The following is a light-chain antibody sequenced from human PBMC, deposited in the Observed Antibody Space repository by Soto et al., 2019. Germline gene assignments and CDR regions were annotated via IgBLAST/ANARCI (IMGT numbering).Light chain of an antibody. CDR2: AAS. V-gene: IGKV1-9*01. J-gene: IGKJ1*01. Sequence: IQLTQSPSSLSASVGDRVTITCRASQDIAIYLAWYQQKPGEAPKLLIYAASTLYGGVPSRFSGSGSGTDFTFTISSLQPDDFATYYCQQYDSFWTMFGQGTKVDIK. CDR1: QDIAIY. CDR3: QQYDSFWTM.